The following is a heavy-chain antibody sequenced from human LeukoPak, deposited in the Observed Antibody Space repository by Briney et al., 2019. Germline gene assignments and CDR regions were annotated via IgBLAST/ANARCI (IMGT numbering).Heavy chain of an antibody. CDR2: INPAGGST. CDR3: AREITIFGVVIIPGWFDP. Sequence: ASVKVSCKASGYTFPSYFMHWVRQAPGQGLEWMGIINPAGGSTTYAQKFQGRVTMTRDTSKNQFSLKLSSVTAADTAVYYCAREITIFGVVIIPGWFDPWGQGTLVTVSS. J-gene: IGHJ5*02. CDR1: GYTFPSYF. D-gene: IGHD3-3*01. V-gene: IGHV1-46*01.